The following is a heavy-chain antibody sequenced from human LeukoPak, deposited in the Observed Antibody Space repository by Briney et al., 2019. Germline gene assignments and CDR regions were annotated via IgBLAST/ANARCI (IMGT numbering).Heavy chain of an antibody. V-gene: IGHV4-38-2*01. CDR2: IYHSGST. CDR3: ARGMDV. CDR1: GYSISSGYY. J-gene: IGHJ6*04. Sequence: MASETLSLTCAASGYSISSGYYWGWIRQPPGKGLEWIGSIYHSGSTYYNPSLKSRVTISVDTSKNQFSLKLSSVTAADTAVYYCARGMDVWGKGTTVTVSS.